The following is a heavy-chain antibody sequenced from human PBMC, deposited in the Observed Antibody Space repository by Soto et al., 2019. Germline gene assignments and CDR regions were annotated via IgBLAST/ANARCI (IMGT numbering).Heavy chain of an antibody. CDR2: SSNSGTFS. V-gene: IGHV3-11*06. D-gene: IGHD1-1*01. CDR1: GFTFSDYY. CDR3: ARSGDNYNRLDY. Sequence: GGSLRLSCEGSGFTFSDYYISWIRQAPGKGLEWISYSSNSGTFSRYADSVKGRFSISRDNTKNLLYLQMNSLRAEDTAVYYRARSGDNYNRLDYWGQGTPVTVSS. J-gene: IGHJ4*02.